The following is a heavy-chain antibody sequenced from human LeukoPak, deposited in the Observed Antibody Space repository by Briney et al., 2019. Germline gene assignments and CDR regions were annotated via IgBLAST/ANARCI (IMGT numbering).Heavy chain of an antibody. Sequence: GASVKVSCKASGYTFSGYYMHWVRQARGQGLEWMGWINPNSGGTNYAQKFQGRVTMTRDTSISTAYMELSRLRSDDTAVYYCASAIHYCSSTSCPNYCGMDVWGQGTTVTVSS. D-gene: IGHD2-2*01. V-gene: IGHV1-2*02. J-gene: IGHJ6*02. CDR3: ASAIHYCSSTSCPNYCGMDV. CDR1: GYTFSGYY. CDR2: INPNSGGT.